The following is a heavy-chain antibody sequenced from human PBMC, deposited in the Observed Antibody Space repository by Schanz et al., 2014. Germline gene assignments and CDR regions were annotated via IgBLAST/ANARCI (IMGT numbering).Heavy chain of an antibody. CDR3: ARVSMEFERGKSYYYYMDV. J-gene: IGHJ6*03. Sequence: QVQLVQSGAEVKKPGSSMKVSCKASGGTFSTYPINWLRQAPGQGLEWMGRIIPIHGIVNYAQRFQDRVRITADKSTSTAYMELSSLTSEDTAVYYCARVSMEFERGKSYYYYMDVWGRGTTVTVSS. D-gene: IGHD3-10*01. CDR1: GGTFSTYP. CDR2: IIPIHGIV. V-gene: IGHV1-69*02.